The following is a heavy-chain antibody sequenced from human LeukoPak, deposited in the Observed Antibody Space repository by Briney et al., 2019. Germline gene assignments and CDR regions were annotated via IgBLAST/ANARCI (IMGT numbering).Heavy chain of an antibody. CDR1: GYTFTGYY. CDR2: INPNSGGT. D-gene: IGHD3-22*01. V-gene: IGHV1-2*02. CDR3: ARVQRYYDSSGLTT. Sequence: ASVKVSCKASGYTFTGYYMHWVRQAPGQGLEWMGWINPNSGGTNYAQKFQGRDTMTRDTSISTAYMELSRLRSDDTAVYYCARVQRYYDSSGLTTWGQGTLVTVSS. J-gene: IGHJ5*02.